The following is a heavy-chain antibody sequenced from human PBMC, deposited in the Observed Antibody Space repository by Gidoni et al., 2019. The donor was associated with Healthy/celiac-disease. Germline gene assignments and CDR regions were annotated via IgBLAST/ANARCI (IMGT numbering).Heavy chain of an antibody. CDR2: ISSSSSTI. CDR1: GFTFSSYS. Sequence: EVQLVESGGGLVQPGGSLRLSCAASGFTFSSYSMNWVRQAPGKGLEWVSYISSSSSTIYYADSVKGRFTISRDNAKNSLYLQMNSLRAEDTAVYDCARGAGASNIVVVPAEWFDPWGQGTLVTVSS. CDR3: ARGAGASNIVVVPAEWFDP. V-gene: IGHV3-48*01. D-gene: IGHD2-2*01. J-gene: IGHJ5*02.